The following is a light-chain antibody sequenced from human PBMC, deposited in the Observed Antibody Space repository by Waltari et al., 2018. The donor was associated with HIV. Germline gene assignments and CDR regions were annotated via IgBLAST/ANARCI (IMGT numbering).Light chain of an antibody. CDR3: CSYRSTSTPGV. Sequence: QSALTQPASVSGSPGQSITISCTGTSSDVGASHYVSWYQQHAGKPPKLILYDVAYQPSGVSKRFSGSKSSNTASLTISGLQAEDEADYYCCSYRSTSTPGVFGGGTKLTVL. J-gene: IGLJ3*02. V-gene: IGLV2-14*03. CDR1: SSDVGASHY. CDR2: DVA.